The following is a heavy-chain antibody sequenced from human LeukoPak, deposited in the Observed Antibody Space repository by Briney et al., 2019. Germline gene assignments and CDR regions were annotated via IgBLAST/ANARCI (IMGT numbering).Heavy chain of an antibody. CDR2: IYYSGSA. Sequence: SETLSRTCTVSGGSINSYYWSWLRQSPGKGLEWIGYIYYSGSANYNPSLKSRVTISVDTSKNQFSLKVSSVTAADTAVYYCARHAPGYFDYWGQGTLVTVSS. CDR1: GGSINSYY. J-gene: IGHJ4*02. V-gene: IGHV4-59*08. CDR3: ARHAPGYFDY.